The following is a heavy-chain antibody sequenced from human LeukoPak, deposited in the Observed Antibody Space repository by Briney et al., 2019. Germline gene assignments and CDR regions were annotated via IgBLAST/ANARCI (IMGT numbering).Heavy chain of an antibody. Sequence: ASVNVSFTASGYTFTSYGISWVRQAPGQGLEWMGWISAYNGNTNYAQKLQGRVTMTTDTSTSTAYMELRSLRSDDTAVYYCARDFTMVHTAPGYWGQGTLVTVSS. CDR3: ARDFTMVHTAPGY. CDR2: ISAYNGNT. J-gene: IGHJ4*02. V-gene: IGHV1-18*01. CDR1: GYTFTSYG. D-gene: IGHD3-10*01.